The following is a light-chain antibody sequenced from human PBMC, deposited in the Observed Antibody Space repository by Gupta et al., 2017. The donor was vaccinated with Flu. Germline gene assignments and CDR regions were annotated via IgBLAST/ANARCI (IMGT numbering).Light chain of an antibody. CDR2: GNN. V-gene: IGLV1-40*01. J-gene: IGLJ1*01. CDR3: QSFDSSLTAHV. CDR1: SSNIGAGYD. Sequence: VTISCTGSSSNIGAGYDVHWYQQLPGTAPKLLIYGNNNRPSGVPDRFSGSRSGTSASLAITGLQAEDEADYYCQSFDSSLTAHVFGAGTKVTVL.